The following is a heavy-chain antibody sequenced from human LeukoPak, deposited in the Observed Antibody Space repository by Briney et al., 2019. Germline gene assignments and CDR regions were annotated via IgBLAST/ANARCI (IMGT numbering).Heavy chain of an antibody. CDR3: ANVPYSSSSEVYYFDY. D-gene: IGHD6-6*01. Sequence: GGSLRLSCAASGFTFSSYGMHWVRQAPGKGLEWVAVISYDGSNKYYADSVKGRFTISRDNSKNTLYLQMNSLRAEDTAVYYCANVPYSSSSEVYYFDYWGQGTLVTVSS. CDR2: ISYDGSNK. V-gene: IGHV3-30*18. CDR1: GFTFSSYG. J-gene: IGHJ4*02.